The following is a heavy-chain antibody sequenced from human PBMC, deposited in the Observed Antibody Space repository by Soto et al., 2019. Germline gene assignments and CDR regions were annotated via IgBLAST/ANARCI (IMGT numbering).Heavy chain of an antibody. Sequence: LSLTCTVSGGSISSGNYFWSWIRQQPGKGLEWIGYIYYSGSTYYNPSLKSRVTMSVDTSKNQFSLKLSSVTAADTAVYYCARDQYSGYQFHYWGQGTLVTVSS. J-gene: IGHJ4*02. D-gene: IGHD5-12*01. CDR2: IYYSGST. CDR3: ARDQYSGYQFHY. CDR1: GGSISSGNYF. V-gene: IGHV4-31*03.